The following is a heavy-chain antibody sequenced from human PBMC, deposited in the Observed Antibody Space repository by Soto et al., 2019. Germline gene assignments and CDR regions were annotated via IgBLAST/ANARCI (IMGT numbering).Heavy chain of an antibody. Sequence: EVQLVESGGGLVRPGGSLRLSCVASGFTFSSYSMNWVRQAPGKGLEWVSSISSSGTYIYYAESLKGRFTISRDNAKNSVYLQMNSLRAEGTAVYYCASSSWMDWFDPWGQGTLVTVSS. V-gene: IGHV3-21*01. J-gene: IGHJ5*02. CDR3: ASSSWMDWFDP. CDR2: ISSSGTYI. D-gene: IGHD6-13*01. CDR1: GFTFSSYS.